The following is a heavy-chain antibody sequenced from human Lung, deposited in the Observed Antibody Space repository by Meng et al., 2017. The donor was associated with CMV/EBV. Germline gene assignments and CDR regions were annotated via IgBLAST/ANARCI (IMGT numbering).Heavy chain of an antibody. V-gene: IGHV3-48*04. CDR2: LVGSSSAL. CDR3: ARLRGGGCSGTTCSNAFDI. CDR1: GFTSSSYS. J-gene: IGHJ3*02. Sequence: GGSLRPSCAAFGFTSSSYSMNWVRQAPGKGLEWVSYLVGSSSALYYADSVKGRFTISRDNDKNSLYLQMSSLRVEDTAVYYCARLRGGGCSGTTCSNAFDIWGQGTXVTV. D-gene: IGHD2-2*01.